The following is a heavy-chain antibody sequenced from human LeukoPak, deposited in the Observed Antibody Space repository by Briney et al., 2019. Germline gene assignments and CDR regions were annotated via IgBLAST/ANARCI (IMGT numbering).Heavy chain of an antibody. V-gene: IGHV3-11*01. CDR2: ISSSGSTI. CDR1: GFTFSDYY. J-gene: IGHJ5*02. CDR3: ATNRDSSSLYH. Sequence: GGSLRLSCAASGFTFSDYYMSWIRQAPGKGLEWVSYISSSGSTIYYADSVKGRFTISRDNAKNSLYLQMNSLRAEDTAVYYCATNRDSSSLYHWGQGTLVTVSS. D-gene: IGHD6-13*01.